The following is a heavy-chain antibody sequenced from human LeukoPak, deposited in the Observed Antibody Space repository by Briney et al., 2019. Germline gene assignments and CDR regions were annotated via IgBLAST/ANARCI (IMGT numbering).Heavy chain of an antibody. CDR2: IYYSGST. V-gene: IGHV4-39*01. CDR3: ARIGWLRQSLIDY. D-gene: IGHD5-12*01. Sequence: PSETLSLTCTVSGGSISSSSYYWGWIRQPPGRGLEWIGSIYYSGSTYYNPSLKSRVTISVDTSKNQFSLKLSSVTAADTAVYYCARIGWLRQSLIDYWGQGTLVTVSS. J-gene: IGHJ4*02. CDR1: GGSISSSSYY.